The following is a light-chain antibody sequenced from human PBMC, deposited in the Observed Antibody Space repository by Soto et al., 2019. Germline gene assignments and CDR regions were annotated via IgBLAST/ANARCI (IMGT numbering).Light chain of an antibody. V-gene: IGKV3-20*01. J-gene: IGKJ1*01. CDR1: QSVISSY. CDR3: QRFGGSLTWT. CDR2: GAS. Sequence: EVVLTQSPGSLSLSPGERATLSCRASQSVISSYLAWYQQKPGQAPRLLIYGASSRATGIPDRFSGSGSGTDFTLTISRLEPEDCAVYYCQRFGGSLTWTFGQGTKVEIK.